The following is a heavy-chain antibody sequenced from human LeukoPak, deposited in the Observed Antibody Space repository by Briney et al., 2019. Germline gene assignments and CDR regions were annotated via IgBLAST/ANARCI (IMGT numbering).Heavy chain of an antibody. V-gene: IGHV3-7*03. CDR1: GFTFSNNW. CDR2: INKDGSEK. J-gene: IGHJ4*02. Sequence: GGSLRLSCAVSGFTFSNNWMTWVRQAPGKGLEWVANINKDGSEKYYVDSVKGRFTISRDNSKNTLYLQMNSLRAEDTAVYYCARDYGYWGQGTLVTVSS. D-gene: IGHD3-10*01. CDR3: ARDYGY.